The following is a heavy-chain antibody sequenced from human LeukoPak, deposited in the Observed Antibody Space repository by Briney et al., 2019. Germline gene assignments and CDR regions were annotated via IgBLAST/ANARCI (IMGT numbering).Heavy chain of an antibody. CDR3: ARSDYDILTGSTIFDY. D-gene: IGHD3-9*01. CDR2: ISAYNGNT. V-gene: IGHV1-18*01. J-gene: IGHJ4*02. Sequence: ASVKVSCKASGYTFTSYGISWVRQAPGQGLEWMGWISAYNGNTNYAQKLQGRVTITTDTSTSTAYMELRSLRSDDTAVYYCARSDYDILTGSTIFDYWGQGTLVTVSS. CDR1: GYTFTSYG.